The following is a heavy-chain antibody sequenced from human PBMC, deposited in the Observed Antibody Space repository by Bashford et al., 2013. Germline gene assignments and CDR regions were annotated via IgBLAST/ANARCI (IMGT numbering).Heavy chain of an antibody. D-gene: IGHD6-19*01. J-gene: IGHJ4*02. Sequence: SETLSLTCTVSGGSISSYYWSWIRQPPGKGLEWIGYIYYSGSTNYNPSLKSRVTISIDTSKNQFSLKLSSVTAADTAVYYCARGVKDSRGWYHFDYWGQGTLVTVSS. CDR2: IYYSGST. V-gene: IGHV4-59*08. CDR3: ARGVKDSRGWYHFDY. CDR1: GGSISSYY.